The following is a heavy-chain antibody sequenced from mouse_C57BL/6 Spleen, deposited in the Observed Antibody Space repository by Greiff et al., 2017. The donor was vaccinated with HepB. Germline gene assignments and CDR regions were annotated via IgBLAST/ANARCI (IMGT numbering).Heavy chain of an antibody. V-gene: IGHV3-6*01. Sequence: DVQLQESGPGLVKPSQSLSLTCSVTGYSITSGYYWNWIRQFPGNKLEWMGYISYDGSNNYNPSLKNRISITRDTSKNQFFLKLNSVTTEDTATYYCARGAVTTRVFAYWGQGTLVTVSA. CDR3: ARGAVTTRVFAY. J-gene: IGHJ3*01. D-gene: IGHD2-2*01. CDR2: ISYDGSN. CDR1: GYSITSGYY.